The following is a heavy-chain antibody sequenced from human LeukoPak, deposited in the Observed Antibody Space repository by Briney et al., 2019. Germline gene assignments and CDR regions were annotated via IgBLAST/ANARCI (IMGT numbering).Heavy chain of an antibody. CDR3: ATLGATTGPDY. Sequence: ASVKVSCKASGYTFTSYYMHWVRQAPGQGLEWMGIINPSGGSTSYAQKFQGRVTMTRDMSTSTVYMELSSLRSEDTAVYYCATLGATTGPDYWGQGTLATVSS. CDR2: INPSGGST. J-gene: IGHJ4*02. V-gene: IGHV1-46*01. CDR1: GYTFTSYY. D-gene: IGHD1-26*01.